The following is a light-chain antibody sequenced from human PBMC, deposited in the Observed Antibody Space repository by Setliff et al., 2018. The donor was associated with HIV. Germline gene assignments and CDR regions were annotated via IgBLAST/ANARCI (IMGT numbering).Light chain of an antibody. CDR1: SSDVGGYNY. V-gene: IGLV2-14*03. J-gene: IGLJ1*01. CDR3: CSYAGSYTSLYV. Sequence: QSVLTQPASVSGSPGQSITISCSGTSSDVGGYNYVSWYQQHPGKAPKLIIYDVTYRPSGVSNRFSGSKSGNTASLTISGLQSEDEADYYCCSYAGSYTSLYVFGTGTKVTVL. CDR2: DVT.